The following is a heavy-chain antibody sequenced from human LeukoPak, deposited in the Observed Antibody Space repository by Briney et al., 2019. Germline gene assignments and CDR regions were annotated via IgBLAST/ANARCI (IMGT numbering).Heavy chain of an antibody. V-gene: IGHV1-69*13. CDR2: IIPIFCTA. D-gene: IGHD6-13*01. CDR3: AREGSWYGNWFDP. J-gene: IGHJ5*02. Sequence: GASVTVSCKASGGTFSSYAISWVRQAPGQGLEGMGGIIPIFCTANYAQKFQGRVTITADESTSTAYMELSSLRSEDTAVYYCAREGSWYGNWFDPWGQGTLVTVSS. CDR1: GGTFSSYA.